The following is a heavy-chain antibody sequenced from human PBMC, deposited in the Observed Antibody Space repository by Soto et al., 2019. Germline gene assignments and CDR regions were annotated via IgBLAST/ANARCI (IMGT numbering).Heavy chain of an antibody. V-gene: IGHV5-51*01. CDR1: GYTFTDYW. CDR2: IYPGDSDT. D-gene: IGHD2-2*01. Sequence: GESLKISCKGSGYTFTDYWIGWVRQLPGKGLEWMGIIYPGDSDTRYSPSFQGHVTITVDKSTSTAYLQWNTLKASDTAMYYCARNTSNLRYYYYAMDVSGQATTVTVSS. CDR3: ARNTSNLRYYYYAMDV. J-gene: IGHJ6*02.